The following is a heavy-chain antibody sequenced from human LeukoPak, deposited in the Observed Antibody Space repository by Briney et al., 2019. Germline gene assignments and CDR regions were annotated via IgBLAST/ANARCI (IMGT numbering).Heavy chain of an antibody. J-gene: IGHJ4*02. Sequence: PSETLSLTCAVSGDSISNSHWWSWVRQPPRKGLEWIGEIYHGGSTNFNPSLKSRVTISVDRSNNQFSLRLTSVTAADTAVYYCARGEEHGSGTVHFDYWGQGTLVTLSA. CDR2: IYHGGST. D-gene: IGHD3-10*01. CDR1: GDSISNSHW. V-gene: IGHV4-4*02. CDR3: ARGEEHGSGTVHFDY.